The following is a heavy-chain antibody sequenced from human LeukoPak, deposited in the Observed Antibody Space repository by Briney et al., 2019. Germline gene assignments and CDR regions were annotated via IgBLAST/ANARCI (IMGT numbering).Heavy chain of an antibody. CDR2: ISYDGSSK. V-gene: IGHV3-30*01. Sequence: GGSLRLSCAASGFLFSAYDFHWVRQAPGKGLEWVAFISYDGSSKNYAQSVKGRFTISRDNSKNTLYVQMNSLRHEDTAVYYCARVTGYSGYDLKYWGQGALVTVSS. D-gene: IGHD5-12*01. CDR3: ARVTGYSGYDLKY. CDR1: GFLFSAYD. J-gene: IGHJ4*02.